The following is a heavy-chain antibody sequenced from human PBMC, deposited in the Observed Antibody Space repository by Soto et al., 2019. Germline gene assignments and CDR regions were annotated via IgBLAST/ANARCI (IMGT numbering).Heavy chain of an antibody. D-gene: IGHD3-3*01. CDR1: GDTFSSYA. Sequence: QVQLVQSGAEVTKPGSSVKVSCKASGDTFSSYAISWVRQAPGQGLEWMGGIIPIFGTAYYAQKFQSGVTITAEESTSTACVELRSLRSEDTAVYYCARDGSGYRSRASPMDVWGQGTKVTVSS. V-gene: IGHV1-69*01. J-gene: IGHJ6*02. CDR2: IIPIFGTA. CDR3: ARDGSGYRSRASPMDV.